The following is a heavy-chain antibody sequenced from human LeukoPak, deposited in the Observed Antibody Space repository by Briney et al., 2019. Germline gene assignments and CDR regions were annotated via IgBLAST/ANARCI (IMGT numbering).Heavy chain of an antibody. CDR1: GGTFSSYA. V-gene: IGHV1-69*05. Sequence: SVKVSCKASGGTFSSYAISWVRQAPGQGLEWMGRIIPIFGTAIYAQKFQGRVTITTDESTSTAYMELSSLRSEDTAVYYCASSPIYSGSYYGYFQHWGQGTLVTVSS. D-gene: IGHD1-26*01. CDR2: IIPIFGTA. J-gene: IGHJ1*01. CDR3: ASSPIYSGSYYGYFQH.